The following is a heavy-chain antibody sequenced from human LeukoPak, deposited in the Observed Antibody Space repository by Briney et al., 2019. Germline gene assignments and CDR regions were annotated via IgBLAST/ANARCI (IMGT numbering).Heavy chain of an antibody. CDR2: IIPIFGTA. CDR3: ARSRRRYYFDY. Sequence: EASVKVSCKASGGTFSSYAISWVRQAPGQGLEWMGGIIPIFGTANYAQKFQGRVTITTDESTSTAYMELSSLRSEDTAVYYCARSRRRYYFDYWGQGTLVTVSS. V-gene: IGHV1-69*05. J-gene: IGHJ4*02. CDR1: GGTFSSYA.